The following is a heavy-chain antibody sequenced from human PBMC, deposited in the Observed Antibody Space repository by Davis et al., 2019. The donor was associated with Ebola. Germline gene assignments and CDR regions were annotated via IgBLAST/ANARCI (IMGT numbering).Heavy chain of an antibody. CDR2: INPSGGST. J-gene: IGHJ4*02. D-gene: IGHD2-15*01. CDR3: ARESCSGGSCYSTFDY. CDR1: GYTFTRYY. V-gene: IGHV1-46*01. Sequence: AASVTVSCKASGYTFTRYYMHWVRQAPGQGLEWMGIINPSGGSTSYAQKFQGRVTMTRDTSTSTVYMELSSLRSEDTAVYYCARESCSGGSCYSTFDYWGQGTLVTVSS.